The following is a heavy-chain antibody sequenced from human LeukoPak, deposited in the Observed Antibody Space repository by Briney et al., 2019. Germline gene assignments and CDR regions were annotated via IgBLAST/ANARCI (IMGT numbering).Heavy chain of an antibody. Sequence: GSLRLSCAASGFTVSSNYMSWVRQPPGKGLEWIGSIFYSGSTYYNPSLKSQVTISVDTSTNQFSLKLTSVTAADTAVYYCARERYSPYYFDYWGLGSLVTVSS. CDR3: ARERYSPYYFDY. CDR1: GFTVSSNY. J-gene: IGHJ4*02. D-gene: IGHD1-26*01. V-gene: IGHV4-39*07. CDR2: IFYSGST.